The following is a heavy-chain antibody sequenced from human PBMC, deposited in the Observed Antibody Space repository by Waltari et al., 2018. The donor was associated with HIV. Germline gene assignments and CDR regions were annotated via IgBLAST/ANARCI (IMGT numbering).Heavy chain of an antibody. J-gene: IGHJ4*02. CDR2: IRRATNEK. D-gene: IGHD5-18*01. Sequence: LVESGGGVVKTGESRRLTCQARGFAFGQYSFNWVRQSPRGGLEWVASIRRATNEKSYLSSVRGRFVISRYDSESSVHLQMDSLKKEDTGKYFCVRDDPGYGPIAHWCRGTLVTV. CDR3: VRDDPGYGPIAH. V-gene: IGHV3-21*04. CDR1: GFAFGQYS.